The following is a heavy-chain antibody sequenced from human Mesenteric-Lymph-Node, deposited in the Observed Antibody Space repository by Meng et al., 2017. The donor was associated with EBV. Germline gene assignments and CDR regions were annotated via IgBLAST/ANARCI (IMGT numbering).Heavy chain of an antibody. CDR2: IYHTGST. CDR1: GGSVSSGGQS. CDR3: ARGFGDNNNWFGP. D-gene: IGHD4-17*01. J-gene: IGHJ5*02. Sequence: QPQESGPALVKPSQTLSLPCAGSGGSVSSGGQSWSWIRQPPGKGLEWIGYIYHTGSTYYNPSLKSRVTISIDTSKNQFSLKLSSVTAADTAVYFCARGFGDNNNWFGPWGQGTLVTVSS. V-gene: IGHV4-30-2*01.